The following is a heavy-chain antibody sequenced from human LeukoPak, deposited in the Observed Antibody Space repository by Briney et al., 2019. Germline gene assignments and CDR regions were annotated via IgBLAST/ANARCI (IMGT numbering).Heavy chain of an antibody. CDR1: GYTFTSYG. J-gene: IGHJ5*02. V-gene: IGHV1-18*01. CDR2: VGAYNGNT. Sequence: GASVKVSCKASGYTFTSYGISWVRQAPGQGLEWMGWVGAYNGNTNYAQKLQGRVTMTTDTSTSTAYMELRSLRSDDTAVYYCARVPARDLKWFDPWGQGTLVTVSS. CDR3: ARVPARDLKWFDP.